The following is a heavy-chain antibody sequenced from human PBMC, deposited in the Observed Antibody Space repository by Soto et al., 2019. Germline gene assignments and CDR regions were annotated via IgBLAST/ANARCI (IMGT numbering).Heavy chain of an antibody. CDR1: GSSISSSNW. D-gene: IGHD3-22*01. CDR2: IYHSGST. V-gene: IGHV4-4*02. Sequence: SETLSLTCAVSGSSISSSNWWWWVRQPPGKGVEWIGEIYHSGSTNYNPSLKSPVTMSVDKSKNKFSLQLTTVTAADTAVYYCACDLRSVIRGYYYSSGMDVWGQGTTVTVSS. CDR3: ACDLRSVIRGYYYSSGMDV. J-gene: IGHJ6*02.